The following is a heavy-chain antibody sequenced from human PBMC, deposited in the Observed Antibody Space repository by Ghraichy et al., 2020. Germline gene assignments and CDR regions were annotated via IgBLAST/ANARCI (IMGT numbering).Heavy chain of an antibody. J-gene: IGHJ4*02. CDR3: ARTSSSWPFDY. CDR2: IFSNDEK. D-gene: IGHD6-13*01. V-gene: IGHV2-26*01. CDR1: GFSLSNARMG. Sequence: SGPTLVKPTETLTLTCTVSGFSLSNARMGVSWIRQPPGKALEWLAHIFSNDEKSYSTSLKSRLTISKDTSKSQVVLTMTNMDPVDTATYYCARTSSSWPFDYWGQGTLVTVSS.